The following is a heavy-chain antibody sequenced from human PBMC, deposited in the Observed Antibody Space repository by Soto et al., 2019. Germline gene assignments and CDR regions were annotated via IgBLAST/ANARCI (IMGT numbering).Heavy chain of an antibody. V-gene: IGHV1-2*04. CDR1: GYSFTAYY. D-gene: IGHD3-10*01. CDR3: AREAIRVRGVTVGDFDN. J-gene: IGHJ4*02. Sequence: QVQLVQSGADVKKPGASVKVSCKTSGYSFTAYYIHWVRQAPGQGLEWMGWINPNTGGTYCAEKIQSWVTMTRDTSINTVYMELSRLKSDDTAVYFCAREAIRVRGVTVGDFDNWGQGTLVTVSS. CDR2: INPNTGGT.